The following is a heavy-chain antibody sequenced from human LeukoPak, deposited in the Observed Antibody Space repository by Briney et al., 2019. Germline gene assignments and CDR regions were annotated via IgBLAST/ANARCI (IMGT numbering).Heavy chain of an antibody. Sequence: PGGSLRLSCAASGFTFSSYAMSWVRQAPGKGLEWVSAISGSGGSTYSADSVKGRFTISRDNSNNTLYLQMNSLRAEDTAVYYCARCLYYYGSGSYYVGYWGQGTLVTVSS. V-gene: IGHV3-23*01. CDR1: GFTFSSYA. D-gene: IGHD3-10*01. CDR3: ARCLYYYGSGSYYVGY. J-gene: IGHJ4*02. CDR2: ISGSGGST.